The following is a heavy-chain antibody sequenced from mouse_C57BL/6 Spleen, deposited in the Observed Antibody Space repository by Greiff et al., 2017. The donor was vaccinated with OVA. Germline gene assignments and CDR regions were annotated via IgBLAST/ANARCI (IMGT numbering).Heavy chain of an antibody. CDR2: IDPSDSYT. CDR3: AREEVYYYGSSSYYAMDY. D-gene: IGHD1-1*01. J-gene: IGHJ4*01. CDR1: GYTFTSYW. Sequence: QVQLQQPGAELVKPGASVKLSCKASGYTFTSYWMQWVKQRPGQGLEWIGEIDPSDSYTNYNQKFKGKATLTVDTSSSTAYMQLSSVTSEDSAVYYCAREEVYYYGSSSYYAMDYWGQGTSVTVSS. V-gene: IGHV1-50*01.